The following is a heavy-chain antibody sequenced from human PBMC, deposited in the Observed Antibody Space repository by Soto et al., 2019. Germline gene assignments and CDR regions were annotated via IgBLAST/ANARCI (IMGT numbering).Heavy chain of an antibody. CDR1: GGSISSYY. Sequence: SETLSLTCTVSGGSISSYYWNWIRQPPGKGLESIGYIYYSGSTKYNPSLKSRVTMSVDTSKNQFSLNLSSVTAADTAVYYCARSTSAWSPFDLWGHGALVTVSS. CDR3: ARSTSAWSPFDL. J-gene: IGHJ4*01. D-gene: IGHD2-2*01. V-gene: IGHV4-59*01. CDR2: IYYSGST.